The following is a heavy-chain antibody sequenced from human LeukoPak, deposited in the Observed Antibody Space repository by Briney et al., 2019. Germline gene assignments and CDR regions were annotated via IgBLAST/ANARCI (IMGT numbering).Heavy chain of an antibody. CDR1: GYTFTSYG. CDR3: ASDIVATTAREYFQH. Sequence: ASVKVSCKASGYTFTSYGISWVRQAPGRGLEWMGWISAYNGNTNYAQKLQGRVTMTTDTSTSTAYMELRSLRSDDTAVYYCASDIVATTAREYFQHWGQGTLVTVSS. J-gene: IGHJ1*01. CDR2: ISAYNGNT. V-gene: IGHV1-18*01. D-gene: IGHD5-12*01.